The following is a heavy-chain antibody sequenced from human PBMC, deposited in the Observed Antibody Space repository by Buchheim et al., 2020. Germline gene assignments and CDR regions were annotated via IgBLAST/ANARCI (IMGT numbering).Heavy chain of an antibody. D-gene: IGHD2-2*01. CDR1: GFTFSSYA. J-gene: IGHJ5*02. CDR3: AKDPFVVVVPAALNWFDP. CDR2: ISGSGGST. Sequence: EVQLLESGGGLVQPGGSLRLSCAASGFTFSSYAMSWVRQAPGKGLEWVSAISGSGGSTYYADSVQGRFTISRDNSKNTLYLQMNSLRAEDTAVYYCAKDPFVVVVPAALNWFDPWGQGTL. V-gene: IGHV3-23*01.